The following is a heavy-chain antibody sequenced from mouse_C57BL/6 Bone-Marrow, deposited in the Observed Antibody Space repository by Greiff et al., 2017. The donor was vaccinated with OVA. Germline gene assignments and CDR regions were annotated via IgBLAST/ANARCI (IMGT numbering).Heavy chain of an antibody. CDR1: GFNIKNTY. J-gene: IGHJ2*01. V-gene: IGHV14-3*01. CDR2: IDPANGNT. D-gene: IGHD6-5*01. Sequence: EVMLVESVAELVRPGASVKLSCTASGFNIKNTYMHWVKQRPEQGLEWIGRIDPANGNTKYAPKFQGKATITADTSSNTAYLQLSSLTSEDTAIYYCARRLPYPYYFDYWGQGTTLTVSS. CDR3: ARRLPYPYYFDY.